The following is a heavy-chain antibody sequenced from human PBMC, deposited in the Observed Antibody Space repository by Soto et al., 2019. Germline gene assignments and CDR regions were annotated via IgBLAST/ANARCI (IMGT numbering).Heavy chain of an antibody. V-gene: IGHV3-33*01. CDR3: ARSTSYLNFDY. CDR2: IWYDGSNK. CDR1: GFTFSSYG. Sequence: GGSLRLSCAASGFTFSSYGMHWVRQAPGKGLEWVAVIWYDGSNKYYADSVKGRFTISRDNSKNTLYLQMNSLRAEDTAVYYCARSTSYLNFDYWGQGTLVTVSS. J-gene: IGHJ4*02. D-gene: IGHD2-2*02.